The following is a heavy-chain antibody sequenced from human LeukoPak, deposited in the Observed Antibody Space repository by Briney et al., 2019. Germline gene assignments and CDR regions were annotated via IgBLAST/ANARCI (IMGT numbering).Heavy chain of an antibody. CDR1: GGSISSSYW. D-gene: IGHD3-22*01. Sequence: SETLSLTCAVSGGSISSSYWWSWVRQPPGKGLEWIGEIYHSGSTNYNPSLKSRVTISVDKSKNQFSLNLSSVTAAATAVYYCARMYYDSSGYYLDNWGQGTLVTVSS. CDR2: IYHSGST. J-gene: IGHJ4*02. CDR3: ARMYYDSSGYYLDN. V-gene: IGHV4-4*02.